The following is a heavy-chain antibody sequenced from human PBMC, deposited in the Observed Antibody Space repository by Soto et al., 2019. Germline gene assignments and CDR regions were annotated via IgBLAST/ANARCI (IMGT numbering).Heavy chain of an antibody. CDR2: IIPIFGTA. CDR3: AREGGSSWGVVRGYYYGMDV. Sequence: QVQLVQSGAEVKKPGSSVKVSCKASGGTFSSYAISWVRQAPGQGLEWMGGIIPIFGTANYAQKFQGRVTITADESTSTAYMELSSLRSEDTAVYYCAREGGSSWGVVRGYYYGMDVWGQGTTVTVSS. V-gene: IGHV1-69*01. CDR1: GGTFSSYA. J-gene: IGHJ6*02. D-gene: IGHD6-13*01.